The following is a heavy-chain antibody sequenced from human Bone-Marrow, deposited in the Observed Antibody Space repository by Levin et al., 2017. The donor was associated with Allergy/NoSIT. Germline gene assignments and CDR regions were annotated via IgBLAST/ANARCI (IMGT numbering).Heavy chain of an antibody. CDR1: GYIFDRYA. Sequence: GASVKVSCKPSGYIFDRYALNWVRQAPGQGPEWMAWITTHNNVAYYGQNFQGRVTMTADTSTSTAYMELRSLRPDDTAVYYCARVWGGYVLDYWGQGTLVTVSS. V-gene: IGHV1-18*01. D-gene: IGHD5-12*01. J-gene: IGHJ4*02. CDR2: ITTHNNVA. CDR3: ARVWGGYVLDY.